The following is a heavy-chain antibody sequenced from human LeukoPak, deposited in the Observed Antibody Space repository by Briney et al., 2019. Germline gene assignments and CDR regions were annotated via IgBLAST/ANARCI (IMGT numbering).Heavy chain of an antibody. CDR2: IRYDGSNK. CDR1: GFTFSSYG. D-gene: IGHD6-19*01. V-gene: IGHV3-30*02. CDR3: AKCASSGWHYCYYYYMDV. J-gene: IGHJ6*03. Sequence: GGSLRLSCAASGFTFSSYGMHWVRQAPGKGLEWVAFIRYDGSNKYYADSVKGRFTISRDNSKNTLYLQMNSLRAEDTAVYYCAKCASSGWHYCYYYYMDVWGKGTAVTISS.